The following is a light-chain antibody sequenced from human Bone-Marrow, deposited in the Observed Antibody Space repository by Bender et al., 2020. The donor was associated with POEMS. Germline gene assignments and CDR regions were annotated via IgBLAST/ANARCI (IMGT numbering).Light chain of an antibody. V-gene: IGLV2-23*02. CDR1: SSDIGSFNL. CDR2: EVT. Sequence: QSALTQPASVSGSSGQSITISCTGTSSDIGSFNLVSWYQQLPGKAPQLIIYEVTKRPSGVSNRFSASKSGNTASLTISGLQAEDEATYYCCSYAGTYTWAFGGGTQVTVL. CDR3: CSYAGTYTWA. J-gene: IGLJ3*02.